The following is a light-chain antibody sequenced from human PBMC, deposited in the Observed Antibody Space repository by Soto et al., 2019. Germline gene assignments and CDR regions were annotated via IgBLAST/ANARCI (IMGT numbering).Light chain of an antibody. CDR3: CSYAGSSICV. V-gene: IGLV2-23*01. Sequence: QSALTQPASVSGSPGQSITISCTGTSSDVGSYNLVSWYQQHPGKAPKLMIYEGSKRPSGVSNRFSGSKSGNTASLTISGHQAEDEADYYCCSYAGSSICVFGGGTKLTVL. J-gene: IGLJ3*02. CDR1: SSDVGSYNL. CDR2: EGS.